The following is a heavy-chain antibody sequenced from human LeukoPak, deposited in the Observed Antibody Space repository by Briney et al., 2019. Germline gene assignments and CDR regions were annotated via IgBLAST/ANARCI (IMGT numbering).Heavy chain of an antibody. CDR1: GFPFSIYC. V-gene: IGHV3-7*01. J-gene: IGHJ2*01. CDR2: MKQEGSEI. Sequence: GVPLTLPCAPAGFPFSIYCKSWARQSPGGGVQCVAKMKQEGSEISHENTVKGRFTISRDNGKNELYLQMNSQRVENTAGYYCARYQGHFDIWGRGTLVTVSS. CDR3: ARYQGHFDI.